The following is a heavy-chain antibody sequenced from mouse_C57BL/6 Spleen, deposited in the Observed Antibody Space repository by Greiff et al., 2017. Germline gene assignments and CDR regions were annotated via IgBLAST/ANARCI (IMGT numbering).Heavy chain of an antibody. CDR3: ARGITTVGATGNYFDY. J-gene: IGHJ2*01. Sequence: QVPLQQPGAELVRPGSSVTLSCKASGYTFTSYWMDWVKPRPGQGLEWIGNIYPSDSATHYNQKFKDKDPLTVDKSSSTAYMQLSSLTSEDSAVYYCARGITTVGATGNYFDYWGQATTLTVSS. CDR2: IYPSDSAT. D-gene: IGHD1-1*01. V-gene: IGHV1-61*01. CDR1: GYTFTSYW.